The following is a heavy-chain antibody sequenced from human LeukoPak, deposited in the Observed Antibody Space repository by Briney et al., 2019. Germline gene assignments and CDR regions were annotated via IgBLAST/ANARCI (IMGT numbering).Heavy chain of an antibody. J-gene: IGHJ4*02. CDR3: ARDIYYYDTTDPKIRSDY. CDR1: GYTFTSFG. D-gene: IGHD3-22*01. V-gene: IGHV1-18*01. Sequence: ASMKVSCKASGYTFTSFGISWVRQAPGQGLEWMGWINTYDGSIKYAQKLQDRVTMTTDTSTNTAYMELGSLSSDDAAVYYCARDIYYYDTTDPKIRSDYWGQGTLVTVSS. CDR2: INTYDGSI.